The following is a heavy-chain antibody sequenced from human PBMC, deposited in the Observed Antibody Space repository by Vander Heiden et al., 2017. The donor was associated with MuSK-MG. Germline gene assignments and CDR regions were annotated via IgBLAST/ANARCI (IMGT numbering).Heavy chain of an antibody. J-gene: IGHJ4*02. CDR3: TTDRRRLPDS. V-gene: IGHV3-15*01. Sequence: EEQLVESGGDLGKPGGALTLCCSGSGFVVKTDWMSWVRQAPGKGLEWVGRIKSNRDGGTTDYAAPLKDRITISRDDSKSTVYLHVKSLKIEDTGVYYCTTDRRRLPDSWGQGTLVTVSP. CDR1: GFVVKTDW. CDR2: IKSNRDGGTT.